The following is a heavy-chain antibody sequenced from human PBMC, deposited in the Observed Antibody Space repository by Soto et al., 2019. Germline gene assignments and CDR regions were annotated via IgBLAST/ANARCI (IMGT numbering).Heavy chain of an antibody. D-gene: IGHD5-12*01. CDR3: LIVARYNGRPVGY. Sequence: PGGSLRLSCAASGFTLSSYEMIWVRQAPGKGLEWVSYISSGGSAIYYADSVKGRFTISRDSAKNSLYLQMNSLRAEDTAVYYCLIVARYNGRPVGYWGQGNLVTGSS. J-gene: IGHJ4*02. CDR2: ISSGGSAI. CDR1: GFTLSSYE. V-gene: IGHV3-48*03.